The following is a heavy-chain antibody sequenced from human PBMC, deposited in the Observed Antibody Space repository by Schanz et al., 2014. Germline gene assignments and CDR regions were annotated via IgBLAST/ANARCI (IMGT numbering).Heavy chain of an antibody. CDR2: ISDDGSRR. CDR1: GFIFSYYT. J-gene: IGHJ4*02. CDR3: ARGRRGDCRRTSCTYYFDY. Sequence: VQLVESGGGLVQPGGSLRLSCAASGFIFSYYTIHWVRQAPGKGLEWVAVISDDGSRRHYADFVTGRFTISRENGKNSLYLQMNSLRAGDTAVYYCARGRRGDCRRTSCTYYFDYWGQGTLVTVSS. V-gene: IGHV3-30*14. D-gene: IGHD2-2*01.